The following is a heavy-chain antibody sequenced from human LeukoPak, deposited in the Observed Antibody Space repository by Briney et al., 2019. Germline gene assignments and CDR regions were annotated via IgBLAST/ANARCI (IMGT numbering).Heavy chain of an antibody. CDR3: AKKGTRSGVSGNWLDP. V-gene: IGHV3-23*01. D-gene: IGHD3-3*01. Sequence: GGSLRLSCAASGFPFKEYAMNWVRQAPGKGLEWVSGISGSGASTHYADSVKGRFTISRDNSKNTLYLEMDSLKDDDAAIYYCAKKGTRSGVSGNWLDPWGQGTLVTVSS. CDR2: ISGSGAST. J-gene: IGHJ5*02. CDR1: GFPFKEYA.